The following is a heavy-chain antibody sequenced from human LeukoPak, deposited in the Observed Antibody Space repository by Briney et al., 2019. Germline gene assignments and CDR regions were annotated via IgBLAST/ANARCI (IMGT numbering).Heavy chain of an antibody. CDR3: AVYYDILTGYHVSDY. CDR1: GGSFSGYY. Sequence: PSETLSLTCAVYGGSFSGYYWSWIRQPLGKGLEWIGEINHSGSTNYNPSLKSRVTISVDTSKNQFSLKLSSVTAADTAVYYCAVYYDILTGYHVSDYWGQGTLVTVSS. CDR2: INHSGST. V-gene: IGHV4-34*01. D-gene: IGHD3-9*01. J-gene: IGHJ4*02.